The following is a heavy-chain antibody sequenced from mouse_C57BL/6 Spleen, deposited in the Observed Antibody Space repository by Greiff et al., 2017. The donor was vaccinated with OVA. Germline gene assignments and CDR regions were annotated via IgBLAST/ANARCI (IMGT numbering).Heavy chain of an antibody. D-gene: IGHD2-1*01. CDR1: GFTFSDYG. J-gene: IGHJ3*01. CDR2: ISSGSSTI. CDR3: ASDYGKRRPAWFAY. Sequence: EVKLMESGGGLVKPGGSLKLSCAASGFTFSDYGMHWVRQAPEKGLEWVAYISSGSSTIYYADTVKGRFTISRDNAKNTLFLQMTSLRSEDTAMYYCASDYGKRRPAWFAYWGQGTLVTVSA. V-gene: IGHV5-17*01.